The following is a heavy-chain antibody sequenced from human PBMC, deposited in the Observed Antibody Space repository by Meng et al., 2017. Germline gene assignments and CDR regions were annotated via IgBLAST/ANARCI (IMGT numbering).Heavy chain of an antibody. CDR3: ARGGDYSSWDY. CDR1: GYLFTSYD. V-gene: IGHV1-8*01. Sequence: GHGVQLGAEGKKPGAQGKVSCKPSGYLFTSYDINGIRQAPGQGLEWMGWVNPINGKTGYAQKFQGRLTMTRDTSIRTAYMELSSLKSEDTAIYYCARGGDYSSWDYWGQGTLVTVSS. D-gene: IGHD4-11*01. J-gene: IGHJ4*02. CDR2: VNPINGKT.